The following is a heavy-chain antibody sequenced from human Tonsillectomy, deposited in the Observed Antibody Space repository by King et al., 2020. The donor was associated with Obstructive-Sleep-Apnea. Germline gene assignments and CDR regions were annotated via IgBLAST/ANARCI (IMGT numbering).Heavy chain of an antibody. Sequence: VQLVESGGGVVQPGRSLRLSCAASVFTFNSYGRHWVRQAPGKGLVGGAVISYDGRNQNSADPVKGRFTITRDNSKNTLYLQMNSLRAEDTAVYYCAKGGWLRLLWFFDYWGQGTLVTVSS. V-gene: IGHV3-30*18. CDR1: VFTFNSYG. D-gene: IGHD5-12*01. CDR3: AKGGWLRLLWFFDY. J-gene: IGHJ4*02. CDR2: ISYDGRNQ.